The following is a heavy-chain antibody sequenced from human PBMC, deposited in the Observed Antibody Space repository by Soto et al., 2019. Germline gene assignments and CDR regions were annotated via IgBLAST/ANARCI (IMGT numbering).Heavy chain of an antibody. Sequence: EVQLLESGGGLVQPGGSLRLSCAASGFTFSIYAMSWIRQAPGKGLEWVSAISGSGGSTYYADSVKGRFTISRDNSKNTLYLQMNSLRAEDTAVYYCAKGNYDFWSGYYTPPYYFDYWGQGTLVTVSS. CDR1: GFTFSIYA. D-gene: IGHD3-3*01. CDR3: AKGNYDFWSGYYTPPYYFDY. CDR2: ISGSGGST. J-gene: IGHJ4*02. V-gene: IGHV3-23*01.